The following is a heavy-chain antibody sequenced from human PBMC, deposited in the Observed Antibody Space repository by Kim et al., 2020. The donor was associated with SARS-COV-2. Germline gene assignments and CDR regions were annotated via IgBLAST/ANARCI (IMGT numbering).Heavy chain of an antibody. CDR3: ARDPPLTETYFDY. J-gene: IGHJ4*02. CDR2: ISYDGSNK. CDR1: GFTFSSYA. Sequence: GGSLRLSCAASGFTFSSYAMHWVRQAPGKGLEWVAVISYDGSNKYYADSVKGRFTISRDNSKNTLYLQMNSLRAEDTAVYYCARDPPLTETYFDYWGQGTLVTVSS. V-gene: IGHV3-30-3*01. D-gene: IGHD7-27*01.